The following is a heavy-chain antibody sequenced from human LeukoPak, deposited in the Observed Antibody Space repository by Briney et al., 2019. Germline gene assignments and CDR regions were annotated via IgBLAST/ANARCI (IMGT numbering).Heavy chain of an antibody. J-gene: IGHJ4*02. Sequence: SETLSLTCAVYGVSFSGYYWSWIRQAPGKGLEWIGEINHSGSTNQNPSLKSRVTISADTSKNQFSLKVKSLTAADTAVYFCARGRGRFDFWGQGTLVTVSS. CDR3: ARGRGRFDF. CDR1: GVSFSGYY. CDR2: INHSGST. D-gene: IGHD3-16*01. V-gene: IGHV4-34*01.